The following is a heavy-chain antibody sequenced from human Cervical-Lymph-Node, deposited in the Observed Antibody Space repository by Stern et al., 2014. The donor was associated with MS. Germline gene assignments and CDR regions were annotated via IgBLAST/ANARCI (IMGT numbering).Heavy chain of an antibody. J-gene: IGHJ4*02. Sequence: VQLQESGPGLVQPSQTLSLTCTVSGGSISSVGYYWTWLRQPPGKGLEWIGYSYLSGSTYYNPSLKSRASISVDTSKNQFSLKVTSVTAADTALYYCARSDRLWGSIDYWGQGTLVTVSS. CDR1: GGSISSVGYY. D-gene: IGHD3-16*01. CDR3: ARSDRLWGSIDY. CDR2: SYLSGST. V-gene: IGHV4-31*03.